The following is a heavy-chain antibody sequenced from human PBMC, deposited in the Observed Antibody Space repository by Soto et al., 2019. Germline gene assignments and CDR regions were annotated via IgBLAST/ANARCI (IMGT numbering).Heavy chain of an antibody. J-gene: IGHJ4*02. CDR1: GFTFSSYA. CDR2: IRGSGGST. CDR3: AKGVDHSLPICYY. V-gene: IGHV3-23*01. Sequence: EVQLLESGGGLVQPGGSLRLSCVASGFTFSSYAMSWVRQAPGKGLEWVSAIRGSGGSTYYADSVKGRFTISRDNSKNTLYLQMNSLRAEVTAVYYCAKGVDHSLPICYYWGQGTLVTVSS. D-gene: IGHD1-26*01.